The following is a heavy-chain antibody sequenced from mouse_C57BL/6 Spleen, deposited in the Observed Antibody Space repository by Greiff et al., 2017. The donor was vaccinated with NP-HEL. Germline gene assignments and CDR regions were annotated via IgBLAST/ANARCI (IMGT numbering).Heavy chain of an antibody. CDR3: AGYYGSSPFAY. CDR2: IYPGDGDT. D-gene: IGHD1-1*01. CDR1: GYAFSSSW. V-gene: IGHV1-82*01. Sequence: VQLQQSGPELVKPGASVKISCKASGYAFSSSWMNWVKQRPGKGLEWIGRIYPGDGDTNYNGKFKGKATLTADKSSSTAYMQLSSLTSEDSAVYFCAGYYGSSPFAYWGQGTLVTVSA. J-gene: IGHJ3*01.